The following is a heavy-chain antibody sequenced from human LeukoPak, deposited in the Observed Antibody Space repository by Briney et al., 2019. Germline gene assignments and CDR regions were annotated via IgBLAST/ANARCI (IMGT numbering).Heavy chain of an antibody. CDR2: ISSSSSYI. Sequence: GGSLRLSCAASGFTFSSYSMNGVSQAPGKGLEWVSSISSSSSYIYYADSVKGRFTISRDNAKNSLFLQMNSLRAEDTAVYYCARVLRYCSGGNCYSGGLGYMDVWGKGTTVTISS. CDR1: GFTFSSYS. D-gene: IGHD2-15*01. CDR3: ARVLRYCSGGNCYSGGLGYMDV. V-gene: IGHV3-21*04. J-gene: IGHJ6*03.